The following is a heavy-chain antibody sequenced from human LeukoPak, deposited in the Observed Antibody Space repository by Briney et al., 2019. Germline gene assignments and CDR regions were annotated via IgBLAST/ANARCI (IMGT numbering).Heavy chain of an antibody. CDR3: ARGGGLDV. V-gene: IGHV3-7*03. CDR2: INHNGNVN. J-gene: IGHJ6*02. D-gene: IGHD3-16*01. CDR1: GFTFSSDW. Sequence: GGSLRLSCAASGFTFSSDWMNWARQAPGKVLEWVASINHNGNVNYYVDSVKGRFTISRDNAKNSLYLQMSNLRAEDTAVYFCARGGGLDVWGQGATVTVSS.